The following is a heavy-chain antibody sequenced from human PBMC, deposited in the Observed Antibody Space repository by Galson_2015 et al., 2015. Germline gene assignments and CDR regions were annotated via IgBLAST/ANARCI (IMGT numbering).Heavy chain of an antibody. CDR1: TFPVRTNY. D-gene: IGHD3/OR15-3a*01. CDR3: ARIIPSPVFRAGLGFDP. CDR2: IYSDGAT. Sequence: SLRLSCAASTFPVRTNYMSWVRQAPGKGLDWVSSIYSDGATYYADSVKGRFTISTDTSKNTLYLQMNTLRAEDTAVYYCARIIPSPVFRAGLGFDPWGQGTLVTVSS. V-gene: IGHV3-53*01. J-gene: IGHJ5*02.